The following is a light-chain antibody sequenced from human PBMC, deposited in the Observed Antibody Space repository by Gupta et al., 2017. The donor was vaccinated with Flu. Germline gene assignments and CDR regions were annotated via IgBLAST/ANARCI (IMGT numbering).Light chain of an antibody. CDR1: QSAYIN. CDR3: QQYNDWPRIT. Sequence: EIVMTQSPATLSVSPGERATLSCRASQSAYINIAWYQQKPGQAPSLLIYGASTRATGIPARFSGSGSGTEFTLIISSLQSADSAVYYCQQYNDWPRITFGQGTRLEIK. CDR2: GAS. V-gene: IGKV3-15*01. J-gene: IGKJ5*01.